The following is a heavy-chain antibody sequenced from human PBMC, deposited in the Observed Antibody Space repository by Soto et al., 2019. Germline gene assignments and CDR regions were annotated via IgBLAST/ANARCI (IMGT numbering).Heavy chain of an antibody. V-gene: IGHV3-23*01. CDR3: ASDRFRGTYYRRGLTYFFEE. Sequence: GGSLRLSCAASGFTFSSYGMTWVRQAPGKGLEWVSFSSATGVGTYYADSVKGRFTISRDNAKNSLYLQMNSLRAEDTAVYYCASDRFRGTYYRRGLTYFFEEWGQGAPVTVSS. D-gene: IGHD1-26*01. CDR2: SSATGVGT. J-gene: IGHJ4*02. CDR1: GFTFSSYG.